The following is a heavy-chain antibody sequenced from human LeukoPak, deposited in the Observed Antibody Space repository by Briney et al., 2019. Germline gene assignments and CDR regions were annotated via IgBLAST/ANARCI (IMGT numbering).Heavy chain of an antibody. V-gene: IGHV4-39*01. CDR1: GGSISSSSYY. CDR3: ARGPGTAVINFDY. D-gene: IGHD4-23*01. J-gene: IGHJ4*02. CDR2: IYYSGST. Sequence: SETLSLTCTVSGGSISSSSYYWGWIRQPPGKGLEWIGSIYYSGSTYYNPSLKSRVTISVDTSKNQFSLKLSSVTAADTAVYYCARGPGTAVINFDYWGQGTLVTVSS.